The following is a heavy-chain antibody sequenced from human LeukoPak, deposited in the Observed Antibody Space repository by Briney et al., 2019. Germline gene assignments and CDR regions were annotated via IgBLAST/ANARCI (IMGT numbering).Heavy chain of an antibody. CDR3: TKGGGGYIDY. J-gene: IGHJ4*02. V-gene: IGHV3-23*01. Sequence: GGSLRLSCAASGFTFSSYAMSWVRQAPGKGLEWVSAVTGSASSTYYADSVKGRFTIFRDDSKNTPYLQMNSLRVDDTAVYYCTKGGGGYIDYWGQGTLVTVSS. CDR1: GFTFSSYA. D-gene: IGHD2-15*01. CDR2: VTGSASST.